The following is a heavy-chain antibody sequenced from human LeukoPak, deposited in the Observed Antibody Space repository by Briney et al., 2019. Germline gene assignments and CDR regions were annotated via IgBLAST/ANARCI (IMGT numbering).Heavy chain of an antibody. J-gene: IGHJ4*02. CDR3: AKDPVPSYYGSGSADY. V-gene: IGHV3-48*03. Sequence: GGSLRLSCAASGFTFSSFEMNWVRQAPGKGLEWVSYISISGSTIYYADSVKGRFTISRDNAKNSLYLQMNSITAEDTAIYYCAKDPVPSYYGSGSADYWGQGTLVTVSS. CDR1: GFTFSSFE. D-gene: IGHD3-10*01. CDR2: ISISGSTI.